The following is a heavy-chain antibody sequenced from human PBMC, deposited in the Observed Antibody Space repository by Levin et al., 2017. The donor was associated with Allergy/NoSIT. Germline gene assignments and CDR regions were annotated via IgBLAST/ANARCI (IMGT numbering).Heavy chain of an antibody. CDR2: IGTAGDT. CDR1: GFTFSSYD. CDR3: ARGASRDSSGYSPQHPNWYFDL. V-gene: IGHV3-13*01. J-gene: IGHJ2*01. D-gene: IGHD3-22*01. Sequence: GESLKISCAASGFTFSSYDMHWVRQATGKGLEWVSAIGTAGDTYYPGSVKGRFTISRENAKNSLYLQMNSLRAGDTAVYYCARGASRDSSGYSPQHPNWYFDLWGRGTLVTVSS.